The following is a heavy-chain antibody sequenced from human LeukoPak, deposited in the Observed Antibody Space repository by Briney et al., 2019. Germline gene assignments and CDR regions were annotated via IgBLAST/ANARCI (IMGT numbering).Heavy chain of an antibody. Sequence: GGSLRLSCAASGFTFNSYGMHLVRQAPGKGLEWVSFIRYDGSNQYYADSVKGRFSISRDNSNNTLYLQMNSLTPEDTAVYFCERGYGESHFDYWGQGTLVTVSS. V-gene: IGHV3-30*02. CDR2: IRYDGSNQ. CDR1: GFTFNSYG. D-gene: IGHD5-18*01. J-gene: IGHJ4*02. CDR3: ERGYGESHFDY.